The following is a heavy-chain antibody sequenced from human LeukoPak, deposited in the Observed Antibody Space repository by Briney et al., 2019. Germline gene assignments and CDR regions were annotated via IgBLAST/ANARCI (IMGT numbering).Heavy chain of an antibody. J-gene: IGHJ4*02. Sequence: PGGSLRLSCAASGFTFSSYAMSWVRQAPGKGLEWVSAISGSGGSTCYADSVKGRFTISRDNSKNTLYLQMNSLRADDTAVYYCAKTPGVATACYFDYWGQGTLVTVSS. V-gene: IGHV3-23*01. CDR2: ISGSGGST. CDR1: GFTFSSYA. D-gene: IGHD5-12*01. CDR3: AKTPGVATACYFDY.